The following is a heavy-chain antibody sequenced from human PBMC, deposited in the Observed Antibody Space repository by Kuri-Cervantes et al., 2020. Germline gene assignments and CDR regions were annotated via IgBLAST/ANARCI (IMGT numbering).Heavy chain of an antibody. J-gene: IGHJ4*02. CDR3: TTVGLWFGELGEIAGFDY. V-gene: IGHV3-15*01. CDR2: IKSKTDGGTT. CDR1: EFTFSNAW. D-gene: IGHD3-10*01. Sequence: GESLKISCAVSEFTFSNAWMSWVRQAPGKGLEWVGRIKSKTDGGTTDYAAPVKGRFTISRDDSKNMLYLQMNSLKTEDTAVYYCTTVGLWFGELGEIAGFDYWGQGTLVTVSS.